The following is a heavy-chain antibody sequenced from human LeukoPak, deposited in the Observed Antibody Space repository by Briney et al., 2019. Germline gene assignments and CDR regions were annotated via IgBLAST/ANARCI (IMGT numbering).Heavy chain of an antibody. Sequence: GGSLRLSCAASGFTFSSYALNWVRQVPGKGLEWVSAFSGSNNYTYYADSVKGRFTISRDNSKNTLYLQMNTLRAEDTAVYYCAKSSSLSGGYFYYMDVWGKGTTVTVSS. CDR3: AKSSSLSGGYFYYMDV. D-gene: IGHD2-2*01. J-gene: IGHJ6*03. V-gene: IGHV3-23*01. CDR1: GFTFSSYA. CDR2: FSGSNNYT.